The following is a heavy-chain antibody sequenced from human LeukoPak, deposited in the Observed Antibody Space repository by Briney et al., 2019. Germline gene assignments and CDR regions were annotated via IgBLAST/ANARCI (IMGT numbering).Heavy chain of an antibody. J-gene: IGHJ4*02. CDR3: ARDITIFGVVINDY. CDR2: ISAYNGNT. V-gene: IGHV1-18*01. D-gene: IGHD3-3*01. CDR1: GYTFTSYG. Sequence: ASVKVSCKASGYTFTSYGISWVRQAPGQGVEWMGWISAYNGNTNYAQKLQGRVTMTTDTSAGTAYTELRSLRSDDTAVYYCARDITIFGVVINDYWGQGTLVTDSS.